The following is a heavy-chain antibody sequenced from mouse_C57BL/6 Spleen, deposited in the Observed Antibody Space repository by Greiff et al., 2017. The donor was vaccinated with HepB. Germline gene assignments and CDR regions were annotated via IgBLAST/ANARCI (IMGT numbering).Heavy chain of an antibody. D-gene: IGHD2-4*01. Sequence: EVKLQESGPGLVKPSQSLSLTCSVTGYSITSGYYWNWIRQFPGNKLEWMGYISYDGSNNYNPSLKNRISITRDTSKNQFFLKLNSVTTEETATYSCARVDDYDGVFAYWGQGTLVTVSA. CDR3: ARVDDYDGVFAY. CDR2: ISYDGSN. CDR1: GYSITSGYY. V-gene: IGHV3-6*01. J-gene: IGHJ3*01.